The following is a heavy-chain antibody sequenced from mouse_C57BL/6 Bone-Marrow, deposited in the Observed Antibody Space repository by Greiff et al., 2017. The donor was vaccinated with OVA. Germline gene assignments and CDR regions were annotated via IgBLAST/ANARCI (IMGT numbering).Heavy chain of an antibody. Sequence: VQLQQSGPELVKPGASVKIPCKASGYTFTDYNMDWVKQSHGKSLEWIGDINPNNGGTIYNQKFKGKATLTVDKSSSTAYMELRSLTSEDTAVYYCARRRYYYGSSSYYFDYWGQGTTLTVSS. CDR1: GYTFTDYN. D-gene: IGHD1-1*01. CDR3: ARRRYYYGSSSYYFDY. CDR2: INPNNGGT. V-gene: IGHV1-18*01. J-gene: IGHJ2*01.